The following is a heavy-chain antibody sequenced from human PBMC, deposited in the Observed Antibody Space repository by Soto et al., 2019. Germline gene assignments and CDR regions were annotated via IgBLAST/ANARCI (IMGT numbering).Heavy chain of an antibody. Sequence: PSETLSLTCTVSGGSISSGGYYWSWIRQHPGKGLEWIGYIYYSGSTYYNPSLKSRVTISVDTSKNQSSLKLSCVTAADTGVYYCAREQIGDDSSGYPGGLQHWGQGTLVTV. J-gene: IGHJ1*01. V-gene: IGHV4-31*03. CDR2: IYYSGST. D-gene: IGHD3-22*01. CDR3: AREQIGDDSSGYPGGLQH. CDR1: GGSISSGGYY.